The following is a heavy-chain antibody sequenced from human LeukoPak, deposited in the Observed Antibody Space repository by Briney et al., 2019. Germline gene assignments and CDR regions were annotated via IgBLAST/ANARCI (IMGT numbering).Heavy chain of an antibody. CDR2: IIPIFGTA. V-gene: IGHV1-69*05. CDR1: GGTFSSYA. D-gene: IGHD3-3*01. J-gene: IGHJ4*02. Sequence: SVKVSCKASGGTFSSYAISWVRQAPGQGLEWMGGIIPIFGTANYAQKFQGRATITTDESTSTAYMELSSLRSEDTAVYYCARGPYYDFWSGYYTRFDYWGQGTLVTVSS. CDR3: ARGPYYDFWSGYYTRFDY.